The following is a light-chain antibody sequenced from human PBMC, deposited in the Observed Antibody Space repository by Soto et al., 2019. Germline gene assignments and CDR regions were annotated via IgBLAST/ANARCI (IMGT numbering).Light chain of an antibody. Sequence: EKVMTQSPATLSVSPGERATLSCRASQSVSSNLAWYQQKPGQAPRLLIYGASNRATDIPGRFSGSGSGTEFTLTISSLQSEDFVVYYCQQYDNWPITFGQGTRLEIK. CDR1: QSVSSN. CDR3: QQYDNWPIT. CDR2: GAS. J-gene: IGKJ5*01. V-gene: IGKV3-15*01.